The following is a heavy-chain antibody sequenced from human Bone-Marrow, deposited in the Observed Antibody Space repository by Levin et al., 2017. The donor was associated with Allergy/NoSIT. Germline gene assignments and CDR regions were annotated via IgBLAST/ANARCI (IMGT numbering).Heavy chain of an antibody. CDR2: INPNSGGT. CDR3: ARAGGTVTTLLYYYYYGMDV. CDR1: GYTFTGYY. D-gene: IGHD4-17*01. Sequence: ASVKVSCKASGYTFTGYYMHWVRQAPGQGLEWMGWINPNSGGTNYAQKFQGRVTMTRDTSISTAYMELSRLRSDDTAVYYCARAGGTVTTLLYYYYYGMDVWGQGTTVTVSS. J-gene: IGHJ6*02. V-gene: IGHV1-2*02.